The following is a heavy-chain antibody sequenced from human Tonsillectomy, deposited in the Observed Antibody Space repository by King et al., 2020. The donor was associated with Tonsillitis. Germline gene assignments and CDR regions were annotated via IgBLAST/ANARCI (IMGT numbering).Heavy chain of an antibody. CDR1: GFTFSGSA. D-gene: IGHD6-13*01. Sequence: VQLVESGGGLVKPGGSLKLSCVASGFTFSGSAMHWVRQASGKRLEWVGRIRSKANSYATTYAASVKGRFNISRDDSKNTTYLQMNSLKTDDPAVYYCTRSIAAVGHYFSLGMEAWGQGTTVTVSS. CDR2: IRSKANSYAT. V-gene: IGHV3-73*02. CDR3: TRSIAAVGHYFSLGMEA. J-gene: IGHJ6*01.